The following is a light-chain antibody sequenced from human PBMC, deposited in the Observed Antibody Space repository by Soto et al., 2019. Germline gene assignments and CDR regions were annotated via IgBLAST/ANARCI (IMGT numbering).Light chain of an antibody. CDR1: NSDVGGYNY. V-gene: IGLV2-14*03. CDR3: SSYTSSSTVV. Sequence: QSALTQPASVSGSPGQSITISCTGTNSDVGGYNYVSWYQHHPGKAPKFMIYDVSNRPSGVSNRFSGSKSGNTASLTISGLQAEDEADYCCSSYTSSSTVVFGGGTKLTVL. J-gene: IGLJ2*01. CDR2: DVS.